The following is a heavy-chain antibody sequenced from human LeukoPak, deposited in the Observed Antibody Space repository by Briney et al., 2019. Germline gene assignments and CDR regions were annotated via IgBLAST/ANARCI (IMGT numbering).Heavy chain of an antibody. Sequence: PGGSLRLSCAPSGFTFSSHWMQWVRQAPGKGLVWVSRINSDGSSTSYADSVKGRFTISRDNAKNTLYLQMNSLRAEDTAVYYCARDLSYSSGWYPFDYWGQGTLVTVSS. CDR2: INSDGSST. CDR3: ARDLSYSSGWYPFDY. V-gene: IGHV3-74*01. D-gene: IGHD6-19*01. CDR1: GFTFSSHW. J-gene: IGHJ4*02.